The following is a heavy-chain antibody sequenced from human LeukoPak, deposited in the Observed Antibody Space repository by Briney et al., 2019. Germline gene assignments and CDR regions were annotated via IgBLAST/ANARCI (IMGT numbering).Heavy chain of an antibody. Sequence: AASVKVSCKASGYTFTSYYMHWVRQAPGQGLEWMGIINPSGGSTSYAQKFQGRVTMTRDTSTSTVYIELSSLRSEDTAVYYCARFSSGPYYYYYGMDVWGQGTTVTVSS. CDR3: ARFSSGPYYYYYGMDV. V-gene: IGHV1-46*01. CDR2: INPSGGST. J-gene: IGHJ6*02. D-gene: IGHD6-6*01. CDR1: GYTFTSYY.